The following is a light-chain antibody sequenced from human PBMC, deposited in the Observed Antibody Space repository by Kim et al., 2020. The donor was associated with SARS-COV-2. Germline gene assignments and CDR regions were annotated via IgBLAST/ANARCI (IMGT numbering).Light chain of an antibody. V-gene: IGKV3-15*01. Sequence: EIVMTQSPGTLSVSPGDRVTLSCRASQSISNNLAWYQQKLGQAPRLLIYGASTMASGIPARFSGSGSGTDFTLTISSLQSEDFAVYYCQQNNSCPLTFGQGTRLEIK. CDR1: QSISNN. CDR3: QQNNSCPLT. CDR2: GAS. J-gene: IGKJ5*01.